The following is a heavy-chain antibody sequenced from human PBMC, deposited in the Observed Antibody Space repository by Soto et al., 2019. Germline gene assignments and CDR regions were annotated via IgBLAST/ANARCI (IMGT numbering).Heavy chain of an antibody. J-gene: IGHJ6*03. V-gene: IGHV3-53*04. CDR2: IYSGGST. Sequence: EVQLVESGGGLVQPGGSLRLSCAASGFTVSSNYMSWVRQAPGKGLEWVSVIYSGGSTYYADSVKGRFTISRHNSKNTLYLQMNSLRAEDTAVYYCARGVLNWNSHSDYYYYYYMDVWGKGTTVTVSS. D-gene: IGHD1-7*01. CDR1: GFTVSSNY. CDR3: ARGVLNWNSHSDYYYYYYMDV.